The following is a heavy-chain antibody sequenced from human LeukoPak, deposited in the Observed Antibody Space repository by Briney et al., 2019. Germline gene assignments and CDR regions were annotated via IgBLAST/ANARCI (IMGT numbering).Heavy chain of an antibody. J-gene: IGHJ4*02. V-gene: IGHV3-53*04. CDR3: AREGRSSWLTYFYY. Sequence: GGSLRLSCAASGFTVSSNYMSWVRQAPGKGLEWVSVIYSGGSTYYADSVKGRFTISKHNSKNTLYLQMNSLRAEDTAVYYCAREGRSSWLTYFYYWGQGTLVTVSS. CDR2: IYSGGST. D-gene: IGHD6-13*01. CDR1: GFTVSSNY.